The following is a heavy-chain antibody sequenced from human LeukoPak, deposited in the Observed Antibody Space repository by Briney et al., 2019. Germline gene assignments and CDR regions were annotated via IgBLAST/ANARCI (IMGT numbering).Heavy chain of an antibody. CDR2: ITADGGST. V-gene: IGHV3-23*01. D-gene: IGHD5-12*01. CDR1: GFTFRSYA. J-gene: IGHJ6*03. Sequence: GGSLRLSCAVSGFTFRSYAMNWVRQAPGKGLEWVAAITADGGSTHYTTSVKGRFITSRDTPKNTLSLQMNSLRAEDTAVYFCARVWLRDYMDVWGEGTTVSVSS. CDR3: ARVWLRDYMDV.